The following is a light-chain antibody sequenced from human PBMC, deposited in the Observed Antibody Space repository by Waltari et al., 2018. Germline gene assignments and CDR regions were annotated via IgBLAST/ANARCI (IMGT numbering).Light chain of an antibody. CDR3: KKYNSGWT. Sequence: DSQMTQSPSTLSASVGDRVTITCRDSQSISSWLAWYQQKPGKAPKILIYKASSLESGVPSRFSGSGSGTEFTLTISSLQTDDFATYYCKKYNSGWTFGQGTKVEIK. CDR1: QSISSW. CDR2: KAS. J-gene: IGKJ1*01. V-gene: IGKV1-5*03.